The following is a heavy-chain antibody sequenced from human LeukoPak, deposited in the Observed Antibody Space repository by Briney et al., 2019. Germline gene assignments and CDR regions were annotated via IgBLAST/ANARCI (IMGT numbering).Heavy chain of an antibody. CDR3: ARHVNVVVPAAMSFSDWFDP. CDR1: GGSFSGYY. Sequence: PSETLSLTCAVYGGSFSGYYWSWIRQPPGKGLEWIGEINHSGSTNYNPSLKSRVTISVDTSKNQFSLKLSSVTAADTAVYYCARHVNVVVPAAMSFSDWFDPWGQGTLVTVSS. CDR2: INHSGST. V-gene: IGHV4-34*01. D-gene: IGHD2-2*01. J-gene: IGHJ5*02.